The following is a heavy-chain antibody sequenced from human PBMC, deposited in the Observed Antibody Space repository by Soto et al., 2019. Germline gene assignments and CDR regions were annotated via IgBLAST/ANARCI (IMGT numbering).Heavy chain of an antibody. Sequence: QVQLVESGGGVVQPGRSLRLSCAASGFTFSSYARHWVRQAPGKGLEWVAVISYDGSNKYYADSVKGRFTISRDNSKNTLYLQMNSLRAEDTAVYYCARDPPIVVVVAATPYFDYWGQGTLVTVSS. CDR1: GFTFSSYA. J-gene: IGHJ4*02. V-gene: IGHV3-30-3*01. CDR3: ARDPPIVVVVAATPYFDY. D-gene: IGHD2-15*01. CDR2: ISYDGSNK.